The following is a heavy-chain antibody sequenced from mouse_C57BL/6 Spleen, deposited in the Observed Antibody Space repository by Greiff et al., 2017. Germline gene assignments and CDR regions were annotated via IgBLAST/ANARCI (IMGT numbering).Heavy chain of an antibody. D-gene: IGHD1-1*01. Sequence: VELVESGAELVKPGASVKISCKASGYAFSSYWMNWVKQRPGKGLEWIGQIYPGDGDTNYNGKFKGKATLTADKSSSTAYMQLSSLTSEDSAVYFCATPLGSRRGYYAMDYWGQGTSVTVSS. J-gene: IGHJ4*01. CDR1: GYAFSSYW. CDR3: ATPLGSRRGYYAMDY. CDR2: IYPGDGDT. V-gene: IGHV1-80*01.